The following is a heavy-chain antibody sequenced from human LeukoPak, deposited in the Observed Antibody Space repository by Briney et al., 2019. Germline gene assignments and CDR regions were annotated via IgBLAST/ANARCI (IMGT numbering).Heavy chain of an antibody. J-gene: IGHJ6*03. CDR3: ARGRSSSYYYYYYMDV. D-gene: IGHD3-16*02. V-gene: IGHV4-34*01. Sequence: SETLSLTCAVYGGSFSGYYWSWIRQPPGKGLEWIGEINHSGSTNYNPPLKSRVTISVDTSKNQFSLKLSSVTAADTAVYYCARGRSSSYYYYYYMDVWGKGTTVTVSS. CDR1: GGSFSGYY. CDR2: INHSGST.